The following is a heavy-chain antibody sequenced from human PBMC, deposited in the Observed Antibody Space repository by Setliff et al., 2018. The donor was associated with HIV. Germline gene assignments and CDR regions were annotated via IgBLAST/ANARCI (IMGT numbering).Heavy chain of an antibody. CDR1: AGSISTYY. J-gene: IGHJ5*02. V-gene: IGHV4-59*01. Sequence: SETLSLTCTVSAGSISTYYWSWIRQSPGKGLEWIGYIYHSGHTNYNPSLQSRVTMSMDTTQKQFSLKLSSVTAADTAVYYCARGGASSKYLDPWGQGTLVTVSS. D-gene: IGHD2-15*01. CDR3: ARGGASSKYLDP. CDR2: IYHSGHT.